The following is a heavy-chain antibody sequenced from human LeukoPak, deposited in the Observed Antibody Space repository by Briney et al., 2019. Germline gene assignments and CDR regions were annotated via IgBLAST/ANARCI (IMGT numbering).Heavy chain of an antibody. J-gene: IGHJ4*02. CDR1: GFTFSSYS. Sequence: PGGSLRLSCAASGFTFSSYSMNWVRQAPGKGLEWVSSISSSSSYIYYADSVKGRFTISRDNAKNSLYLQMNSLRAEDTAVYYCARRRAVAGSASCPSGYWGQGTLVTVSS. CDR2: ISSSSSYI. CDR3: ARRRAVAGSASCPSGY. V-gene: IGHV3-21*01. D-gene: IGHD6-19*01.